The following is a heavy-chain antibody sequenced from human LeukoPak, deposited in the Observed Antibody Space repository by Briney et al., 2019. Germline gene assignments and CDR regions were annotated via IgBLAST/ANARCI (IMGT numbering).Heavy chain of an antibody. Sequence: KSSETLSLTCTVSGGSINSAYNYWDWIRQPPGKGLEWIASISYSESTYYNPSVKSRVTISVDTSKNQFSLMVRSVTAADTAVYYCGRSAGFVHFDHWGQGTLVTVTS. CDR2: ISYSEST. D-gene: IGHD3-16*01. J-gene: IGHJ4*02. CDR3: GRSAGFVHFDH. V-gene: IGHV4-39*07. CDR1: GGSINSAYNY.